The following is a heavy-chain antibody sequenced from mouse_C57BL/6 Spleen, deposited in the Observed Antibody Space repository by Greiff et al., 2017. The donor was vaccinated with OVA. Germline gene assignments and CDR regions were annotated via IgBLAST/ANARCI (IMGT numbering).Heavy chain of an antibody. Sequence: QVQLQQPGAELVKPGASVKLSCKASGYTFTSYWMHWVKQRPGQGLEWIGMIHPNSGSTNYNEKFKSKATLTVDKSSSTAYMQLSSLTSEDSAVYYCARKPYDYYGSDYFDYWGQGTTLTVSS. D-gene: IGHD1-1*01. CDR1: GYTFTSYW. CDR3: ARKPYDYYGSDYFDY. J-gene: IGHJ2*01. CDR2: IHPNSGST. V-gene: IGHV1-64*01.